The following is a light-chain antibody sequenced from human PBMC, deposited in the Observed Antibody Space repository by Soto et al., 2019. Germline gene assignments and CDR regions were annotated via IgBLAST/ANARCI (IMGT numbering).Light chain of an antibody. J-gene: IGKJ1*01. Sequence: EIVLTQSPGTLSLSPGERATLSCRASPIVSSSYLAWYQQKPDQAPRLLIYGASSRATGIPDRFSGSGSGTDFTLTISRLEPEDFAVYYCQQYDTSPVTFGQGTKVEIK. CDR3: QQYDTSPVT. V-gene: IGKV3-20*01. CDR2: GAS. CDR1: PIVSSSY.